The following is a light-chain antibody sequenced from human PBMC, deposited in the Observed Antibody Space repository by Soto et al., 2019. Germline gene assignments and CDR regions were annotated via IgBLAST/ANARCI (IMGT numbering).Light chain of an antibody. CDR1: QSVSSN. CDR2: GAS. CDR3: QQYNNWPRT. J-gene: IGKJ2*01. Sequence: EIVMTQSPATLSVSPGERATVSCRASQSVSSNLAWYQQKPGQAPRLLIYGASTRATGIPAMFSGSGSGTEFTLTIGSLQSEDFAVYYCQQYNNWPRTFRQGTKLEIK. V-gene: IGKV3-15*01.